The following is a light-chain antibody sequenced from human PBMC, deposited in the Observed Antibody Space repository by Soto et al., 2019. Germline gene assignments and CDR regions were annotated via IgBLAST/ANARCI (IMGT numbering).Light chain of an antibody. CDR2: DVS. CDR1: SSDVGGYNY. V-gene: IGLV2-14*01. Sequence: QSALTQPASVSGSPGQSITISCTGTSSDVGGYNYVSWYQQHPGKAPKLMIYDVSNRPSGVSNRFSGSKSGNTAPLTISGLQAEDEADYYCSSYTSSSTPYVFGTG. J-gene: IGLJ1*01. CDR3: SSYTSSSTPYV.